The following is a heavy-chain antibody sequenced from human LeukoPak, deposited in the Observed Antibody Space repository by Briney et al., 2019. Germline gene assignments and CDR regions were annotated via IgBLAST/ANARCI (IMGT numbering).Heavy chain of an antibody. J-gene: IGHJ6*03. CDR3: AKESSSGSYMDV. CDR1: GFTVSSNY. D-gene: IGHD6-13*01. CDR2: IYSGGST. V-gene: IGHV3-53*05. Sequence: GGSLRLSCAASGFTVSSNYMSWVRQAPGKGLEWVSVIYSGGSTYYADSVKGRFTISRDNAKNTLYLQMNSLRAEDTALYYCAKESSSGSYMDVWGKGTTVTVSS.